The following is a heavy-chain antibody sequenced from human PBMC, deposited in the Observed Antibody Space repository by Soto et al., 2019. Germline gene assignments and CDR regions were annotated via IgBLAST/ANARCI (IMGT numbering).Heavy chain of an antibody. CDR1: GFTFSSYG. D-gene: IGHD3-22*01. J-gene: IGHJ4*02. V-gene: IGHV3-30*18. Sequence: GGSLRLSCAASGFTFSSYGMHWVRQAPGKGLEWVAVISYDGSNKYYADSVKGRFTISRDNSKNTLYLQMNSLRAEDTAVYYCAKEEPLLTYYYDSSGYYAYWGQGTLVTVSS. CDR3: AKEEPLLTYYYDSSGYYAY. CDR2: ISYDGSNK.